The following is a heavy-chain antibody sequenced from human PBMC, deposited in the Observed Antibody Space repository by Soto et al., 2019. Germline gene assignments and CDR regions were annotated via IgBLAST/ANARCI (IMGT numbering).Heavy chain of an antibody. V-gene: IGHV3-23*01. CDR2: ISGSGDKT. CDR3: AKGASHAPFEK. J-gene: IGHJ4*02. Sequence: GGSLRLSCAASGFAFNDFAMSWVRQAPGKGPEWLSTISGSGDKTFHSDSVKGRFDISRDNSNNKMFLQMNSLRAEDTAIYYCAKGASHAPFEKWGRGTLVTVSS. CDR1: GFAFNDFA.